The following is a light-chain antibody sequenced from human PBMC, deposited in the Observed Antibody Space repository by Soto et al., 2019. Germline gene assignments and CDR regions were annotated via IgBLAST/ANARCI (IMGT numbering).Light chain of an antibody. V-gene: IGLV2-14*01. Sequence: QSALTQPASVSGSPGQSITISCTGSSNDVGGYNYVSWYQQHPGKAPKLMIYDVSDRPSGVSNRFSGSKSGNTASLTISGLQAEEEADYYCSSYTSSSTRVFGTGTKLTVL. CDR1: SNDVGGYNY. CDR3: SSYTSSSTRV. J-gene: IGLJ1*01. CDR2: DVS.